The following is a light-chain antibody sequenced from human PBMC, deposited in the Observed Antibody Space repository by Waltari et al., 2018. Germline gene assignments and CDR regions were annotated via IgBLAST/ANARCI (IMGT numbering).Light chain of an antibody. CDR2: EVS. V-gene: IGLV2-23*02. CDR1: SNDVGSYNL. CDR3: CSYAGSNTRA. Sequence: QSALTQPASVSGSPGQSITISCTGSSNDVGSYNLVSWYQQHPGKAPKLMIYEVSKRPSGVSNRFSGSKSGNTASLTISGLQAEDEADYYCCSYAGSNTRAFAGGTKLTVL. J-gene: IGLJ2*01.